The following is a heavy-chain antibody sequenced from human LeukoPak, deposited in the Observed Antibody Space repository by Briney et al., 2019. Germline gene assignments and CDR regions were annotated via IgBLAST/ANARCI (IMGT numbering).Heavy chain of an antibody. V-gene: IGHV1-69*04. J-gene: IGHJ6*02. D-gene: IGHD2-21*02. CDR2: IIPILGIA. Sequence: ASVKVSCKASGGTFSSYAISWVRQAPGQGLEWMGRIIPILGIANYAQKFQGRVTITADKSTSTAYTELSSLRSEDTAVYYCARGLYYYYYGMDVWGQGTTVTVSS. CDR3: ARGLYYYYYGMDV. CDR1: GGTFSSYA.